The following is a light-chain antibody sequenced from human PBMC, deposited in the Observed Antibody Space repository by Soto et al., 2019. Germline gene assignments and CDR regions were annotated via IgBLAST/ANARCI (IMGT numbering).Light chain of an antibody. CDR2: AAS. V-gene: IGKV1-39*01. CDR1: QSVSNH. CDR3: QQSYSSPPT. J-gene: IGKJ1*01. Sequence: DIQMTQSPSSLSASVGDRVTITCRASQSVSNHLNWYRQKPGKAPKLLIFAASSLQSGVPSRFSGSRSGPDFTLAISSLQPEDFATYYCQQSYSSPPTFGQGTKVDIK.